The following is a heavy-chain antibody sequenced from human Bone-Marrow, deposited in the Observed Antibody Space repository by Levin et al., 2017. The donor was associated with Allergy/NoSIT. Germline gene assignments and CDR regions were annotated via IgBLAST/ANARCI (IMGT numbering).Heavy chain of an antibody. CDR2: INSDGSST. Sequence: GGSLRLSCAASGFTFSSYWMHWVRQAPGKGLVWVSRINSDGSSTTYADSVKGRFTISRDNAKNTLYLKMSSLRAEDTAVYYCARGLTTVTTYAIGYWGQGTLVTVSS. CDR1: GFTFSSYW. J-gene: IGHJ4*02. CDR3: ARGLTTVTTYAIGY. V-gene: IGHV3-74*01. D-gene: IGHD4-17*01.